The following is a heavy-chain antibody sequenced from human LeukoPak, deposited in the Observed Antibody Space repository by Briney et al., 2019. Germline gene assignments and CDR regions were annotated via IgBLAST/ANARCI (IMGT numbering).Heavy chain of an antibody. Sequence: GASVKVSCKASGYSFSKYGISWVRQAPGQGLEWMGWISAYNGKTKYGQKVQGRVTMTTDTSTSTAYMELRSLISDDTAVYYCARDRTSEGFGELSIYAFDIRGQGTKVNV. CDR3: ARDRTSEGFGELSIYAFDI. V-gene: IGHV1-18*04. CDR2: ISAYNGKT. J-gene: IGHJ3*02. D-gene: IGHD3-10*01. CDR1: GYSFSKYG.